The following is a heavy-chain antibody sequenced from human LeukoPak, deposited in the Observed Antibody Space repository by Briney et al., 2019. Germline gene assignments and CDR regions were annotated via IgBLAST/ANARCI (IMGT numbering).Heavy chain of an antibody. V-gene: IGHV3-30*18. CDR3: AKWSGNRPLYYFDY. CDR1: GFTFTCCG. D-gene: IGHD3-3*01. Sequence: PGGSLRLSCATSGFTFTCCGMHWVRQASGKGLEWVAAISSSDGDSKYYADSVKGRFTISRDKSKNTVYLQMNSLRADDTAVYYCAKWSGNRPLYYFDYWGQGTLVTVSS. J-gene: IGHJ4*02. CDR2: ISSSDGDSK.